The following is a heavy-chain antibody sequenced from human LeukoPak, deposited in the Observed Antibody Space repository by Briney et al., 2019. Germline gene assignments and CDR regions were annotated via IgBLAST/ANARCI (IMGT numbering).Heavy chain of an antibody. J-gene: IGHJ4*02. CDR3: ARDQYSNYFFDY. Sequence: SGGSLRLSCAASGFTFSSYSMNWVRQAPGKGLEWVSSISSSSSYIYYADSVKGRFTISRDNAKNSLYLQMNSLRAEDTAVYYCARDQYSNYFFDYWGQGTLVTVSS. CDR1: GFTFSSYS. V-gene: IGHV3-21*01. CDR2: ISSSSSYI. D-gene: IGHD4-11*01.